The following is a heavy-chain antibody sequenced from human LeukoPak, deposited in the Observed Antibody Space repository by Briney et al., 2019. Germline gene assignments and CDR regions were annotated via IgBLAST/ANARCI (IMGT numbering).Heavy chain of an antibody. Sequence: GGSPRLSCAASGFTFSSYWMSWVRQAPGKGLEWVANIKQDGSEKYYVDSVKGRFTISRDNAKNSLYLQMNSLRAEDAAVYYCARGDVVVPADYWGQGTLVTVSS. J-gene: IGHJ4*02. V-gene: IGHV3-7*01. D-gene: IGHD2-2*01. CDR2: IKQDGSEK. CDR1: GFTFSSYW. CDR3: ARGDVVVPADY.